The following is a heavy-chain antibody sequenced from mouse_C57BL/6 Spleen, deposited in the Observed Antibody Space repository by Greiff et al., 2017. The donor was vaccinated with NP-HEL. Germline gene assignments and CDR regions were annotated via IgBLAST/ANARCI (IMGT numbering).Heavy chain of an antibody. D-gene: IGHD1-1*01. V-gene: IGHV1-81*01. CDR2: IYPRSGNT. CDR3: ARDYYGSSSGLYFDY. Sequence: QVQLQQSGAELARPGASVKLSCKASGYTFTSYGISWVKQRTGQGLEWIGEIYPRSGNTYYNEKFKGKATLTADKSSSTAYMELRSLTSEDSAVYFCARDYYGSSSGLYFDYWGQGTTLTVSS. CDR1: GYTFTSYG. J-gene: IGHJ2*01.